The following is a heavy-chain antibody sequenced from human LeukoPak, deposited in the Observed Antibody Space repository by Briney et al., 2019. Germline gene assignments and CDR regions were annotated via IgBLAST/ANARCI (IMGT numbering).Heavy chain of an antibody. CDR2: IYSGVST. CDR1: GFTVSSNC. J-gene: IGHJ2*01. D-gene: IGHD3-22*01. Sequence: GGSLRLSCAASGFTVSSNCMSWVRQAPGKGLEWVSVIYSGVSTYYADSVKGRFTISRDNSKNTLYLQMNSLRAEDTALYYCARDRRYYDSSGYYFHWYFDLWGRGTLVTVSS. V-gene: IGHV3-53*01. CDR3: ARDRRYYDSSGYYFHWYFDL.